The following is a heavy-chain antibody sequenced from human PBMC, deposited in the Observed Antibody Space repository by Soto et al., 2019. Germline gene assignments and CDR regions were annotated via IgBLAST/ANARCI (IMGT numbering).Heavy chain of an antibody. V-gene: IGHV4-39*01. CDR1: GGSISSSSYY. CDR2: IYYSGST. CDR3: ARHGITMVRGDDWFDP. Sequence: SETLSLTCTVSGGSISSSSYYWGWIRQPPGKGLEWIGSIYYSGSTYYNPSLKSRVTISVDTSKNQFSLKLSSVTAADTVLYYCARHGITMVRGDDWFDPWGQGTLVTVSS. J-gene: IGHJ5*02. D-gene: IGHD3-10*01.